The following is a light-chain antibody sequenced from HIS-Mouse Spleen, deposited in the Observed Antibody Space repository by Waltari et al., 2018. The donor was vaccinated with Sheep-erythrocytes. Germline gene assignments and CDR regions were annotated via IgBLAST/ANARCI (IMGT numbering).Light chain of an antibody. CDR2: AAP. V-gene: IGKV1-5*01. CDR3: QQYDNLLT. Sequence: DIQMTQSPSTLSASVGDRVTITCRASQRISSWLAWYQQKPGKAPKLLIYAAPSLQSGVPSRFSGSGSGTDFTLTISSLQPEDFATYYCQQYDNLLTFGGGTKVEIK. J-gene: IGKJ4*01. CDR1: QRISSW.